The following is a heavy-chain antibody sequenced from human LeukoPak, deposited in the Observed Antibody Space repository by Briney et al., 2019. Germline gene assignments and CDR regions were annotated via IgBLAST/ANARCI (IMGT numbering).Heavy chain of an antibody. CDR1: GYTFTSYG. CDR3: ARDRIAVASFDAFDI. V-gene: IGHV1-18*01. D-gene: IGHD6-19*01. CDR2: ISAYNGNT. J-gene: IGHJ3*02. Sequence: RASVKVSCKASGYTFTSYGISWVRQAPGQGLEWMGWISAYNGNTNYAQKLQGRVTMTTDTSTSTAYMELRSLRSDDTAVYYCARDRIAVASFDAFDIWGQGTMVTVSS.